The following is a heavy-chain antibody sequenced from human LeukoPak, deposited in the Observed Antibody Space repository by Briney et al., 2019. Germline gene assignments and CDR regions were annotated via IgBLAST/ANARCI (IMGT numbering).Heavy chain of an antibody. CDR1: GYSFTSYW. D-gene: IGHD3-22*01. CDR3: ARPRVNYYDSSGYLDAFDI. J-gene: IGHJ3*02. Sequence: GESLKISCKGSGYSFTSYWTGWVRQMPGKGLEWMGIIYPGDSDTRYSPSFQGQVTISADKSISTAYLQWSSLKASDTAMYYCARPRVNYYDSSGYLDAFDIWGQGTMVTVSS. V-gene: IGHV5-51*01. CDR2: IYPGDSDT.